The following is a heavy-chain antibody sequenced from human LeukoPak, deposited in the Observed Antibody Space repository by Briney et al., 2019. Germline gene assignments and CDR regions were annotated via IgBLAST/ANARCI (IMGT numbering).Heavy chain of an antibody. CDR1: GFIFTDYW. CDR3: ARDLTGSGDY. J-gene: IGHJ4*02. V-gene: IGHV3-7*03. D-gene: IGHD3-10*01. CDR2: IKEDGSEK. Sequence: GGSLRLSCAASGFIFTDYWMYWVRQAPGRGLAWVANIKEDGSEKNYVDSVKGRFTISRDNAKNSLYLQLNSLRAEDTAVYYCARDLTGSGDYWGQGTLVAVSS.